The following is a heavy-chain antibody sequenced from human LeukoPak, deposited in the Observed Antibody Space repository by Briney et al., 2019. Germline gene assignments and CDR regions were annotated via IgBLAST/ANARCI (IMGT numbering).Heavy chain of an antibody. V-gene: IGHV3-23*01. CDR3: AREYCSGGTCYLPGY. CDR1: GFTFSSYA. CDR2: ISGSAEST. J-gene: IGHJ4*02. Sequence: GESLKISCAASGFTFSSYAMNWVRQAPGKGLEWVSGISGSAESTFYADSVKGRFTISRDTSKNTLYLQMNSLRAEDTAVYYCAREYCSGGTCYLPGYWGQGTLVTVSS. D-gene: IGHD2-15*01.